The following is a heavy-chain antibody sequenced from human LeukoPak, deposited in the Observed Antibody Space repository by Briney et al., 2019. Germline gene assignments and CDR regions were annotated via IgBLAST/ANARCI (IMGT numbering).Heavy chain of an antibody. J-gene: IGHJ4*02. CDR3: ARKGEIYGDYDY. CDR1: GYTFTGYY. D-gene: IGHD4-17*01. V-gene: IGHV1-2*02. CDR2: INPNSGGT. Sequence: ASVKVSCKASGYTFTGYYMHWVRQAPGQGLEWMGWINPNSGGTHYAQKFQGRVTETRDTSISTTYMDLSRLKSDDTAIYYCARKGEIYGDYDYWGQGTLVTVSS.